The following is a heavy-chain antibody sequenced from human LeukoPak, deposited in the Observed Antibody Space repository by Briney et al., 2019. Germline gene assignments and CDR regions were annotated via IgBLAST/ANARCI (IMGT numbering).Heavy chain of an antibody. J-gene: IGHJ4*02. CDR2: IYYSGST. CDR3: ASPMTTVTTFDY. V-gene: IGHV4-39*01. CDR1: GGSISSSSYY. Sequence: SETLSLTCTVSGGSISSSSYYWGWIRQPPGKGLEWIGSIYYSGSTYYNPSLKSRVTISVDTSKNQFSLKLSSVTAADTAVYYCASPMTTVTTFDYGGQGTLVTVSS. D-gene: IGHD4-17*01.